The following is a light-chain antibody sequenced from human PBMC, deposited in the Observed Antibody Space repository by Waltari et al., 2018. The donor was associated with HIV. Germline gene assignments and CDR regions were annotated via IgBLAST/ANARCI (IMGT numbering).Light chain of an antibody. CDR1: QHINND. CDR3: QQSHAPPLT. Sequence: DIQVTQSPSSLSAYTCDTVILTCRASQHINNDLNWYHHKPGASPRLLIYSASGLQSGGSSRFTGSGSGTEFNFTSSCLQSEDSATYYCQQSHAPPLTFGGGTKVEIK. V-gene: IGKV1-39*01. CDR2: SAS. J-gene: IGKJ4*01.